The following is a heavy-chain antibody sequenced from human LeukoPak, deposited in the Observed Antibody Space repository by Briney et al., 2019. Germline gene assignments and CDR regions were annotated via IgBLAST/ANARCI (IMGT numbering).Heavy chain of an antibody. D-gene: IGHD6-19*01. CDR1: GFIFSDYS. V-gene: IGHV3-11*05. J-gene: IGHJ4*02. CDR2: ISTHSTYT. CDR3: AREVAVTGTPSLDN. Sequence: PGGSLRLSCAASGFIFSDYSMSWIRQAPGKGLEWVSYISTHSTYTHYADSVRGRFTLSRDNAKNSLYLQMNSLRVEDTAIYYCAREVAVTGTPSLDNWGQGTLVTVSS.